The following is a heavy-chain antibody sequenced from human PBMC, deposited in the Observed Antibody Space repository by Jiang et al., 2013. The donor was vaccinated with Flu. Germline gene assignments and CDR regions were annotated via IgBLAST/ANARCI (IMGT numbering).Heavy chain of an antibody. Sequence: SGAEVKKPGASVKVSCKASGYTFTGYYMHWVRQAPGQGLEWMGWINPNSGGTNYAQKFQGRVTMTRDTSISTAYMELSRLRSDDTAVYYCARPSDILTGYYKRGYFDYWGQGTLVTVSS. V-gene: IGHV1-2*02. CDR1: GYTFTGYY. D-gene: IGHD3-9*01. CDR2: INPNSGGT. CDR3: ARPSDILTGYYKRGYFDY. J-gene: IGHJ4*02.